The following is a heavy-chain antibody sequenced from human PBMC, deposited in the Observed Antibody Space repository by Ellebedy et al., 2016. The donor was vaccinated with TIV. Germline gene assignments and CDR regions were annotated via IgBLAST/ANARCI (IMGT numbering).Heavy chain of an antibody. CDR2: ISSTGSTI. CDR3: AKRYRSYFDY. V-gene: IGHV3-48*02. D-gene: IGHD1-1*01. Sequence: PGGSLRLSCEASGFTFSSYSMNWVRLAPGKGLEWVSYISSTGSTIYYADSVQGRFTISRDNAQDSLYLQMNSLRDEDTAVYYCAKRYRSYFDYWGQGTLVTVSS. CDR1: GFTFSSYS. J-gene: IGHJ4*02.